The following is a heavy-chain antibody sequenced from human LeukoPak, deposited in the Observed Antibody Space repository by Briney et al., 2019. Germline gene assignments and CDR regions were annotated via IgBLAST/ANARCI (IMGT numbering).Heavy chain of an antibody. Sequence: GASVKVSCKASGYTFTASYIHWVRQAPGQGLEWMGWINPNGGGTSYAPNFQGRVTMTRDTSIITAYMELNSLRSDDTAVYYCARMTSPHGVNSDYWGQGTLVTVSS. J-gene: IGHJ4*02. CDR3: ARMTSPHGVNSDY. CDR1: GYTFTASY. CDR2: INPNGGGT. D-gene: IGHD2/OR15-2a*01. V-gene: IGHV1-2*02.